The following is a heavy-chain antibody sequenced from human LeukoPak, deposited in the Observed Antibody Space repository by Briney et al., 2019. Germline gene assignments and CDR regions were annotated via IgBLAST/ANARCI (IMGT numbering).Heavy chain of an antibody. CDR3: AREGTGDTAMVDY. CDR1: GYTFTGYY. CDR2: INPNSGGT. V-gene: IGHV1-2*02. J-gene: IGHJ4*02. Sequence: ASVKVSCKASGYTFTGYYMHWVRQAPGQGLEWMGWINPNSGGTNYAQKFQGRVTITRDTSISTAYMELSRLRSDDTAVYYCAREGTGDTAMVDYWGQGTLVTVSS. D-gene: IGHD5-18*01.